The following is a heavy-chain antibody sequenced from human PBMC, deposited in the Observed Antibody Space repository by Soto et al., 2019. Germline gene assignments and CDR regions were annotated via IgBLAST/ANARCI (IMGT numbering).Heavy chain of an antibody. D-gene: IGHD4-17*01. J-gene: IGHJ2*01. Sequence: QAQLVQSGAEVKKPGSSVKVSCKAFGGPFSSHTFSWVRQAHGQGLEWMGRIIPALGTTTYAQKFQGRVTITADESVTTVYMELNSLRTEDTAVYYCARPDFGDYWYFDLWGRGTLVTVSS. CDR1: GGPFSSHT. V-gene: IGHV1-69*08. CDR3: ARPDFGDYWYFDL. CDR2: IIPALGTT.